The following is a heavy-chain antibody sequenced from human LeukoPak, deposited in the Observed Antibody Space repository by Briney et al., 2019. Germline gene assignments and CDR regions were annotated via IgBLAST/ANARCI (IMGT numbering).Heavy chain of an antibody. D-gene: IGHD3-3*01. V-gene: IGHV3-33*01. CDR3: ARDNVLRCFNGMDV. J-gene: IGHJ6*02. Sequence: GRSLRLSCAASGFTFSSYGMHWVRQAPGKGLERVAVIWYDGSNKYYADSVKGRFTISRDNSKNTLYLQMNSLRAEDTAVYYCARDNVLRCFNGMDVWGQGTTVTVSS. CDR2: IWYDGSNK. CDR1: GFTFSSYG.